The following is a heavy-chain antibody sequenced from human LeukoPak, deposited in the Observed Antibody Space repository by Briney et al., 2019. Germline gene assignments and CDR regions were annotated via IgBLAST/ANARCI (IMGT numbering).Heavy chain of an antibody. CDR2: MNPNSGNT. CDR3: ARGSYCSGGSCYYYYYMDV. V-gene: IGHV1-8*01. J-gene: IGHJ6*03. D-gene: IGHD2-15*01. CDR1: GYTFTSYD. Sequence: ASVKVSCKASGYTFTSYDINWVRQATGPGLEWMGWMNPNSGNTSYAQKFQGRVTMTRNTSISTAYMELSRLRSEDTAVYYCARGSYCSGGSCYYYYYMDVWGKGTTVTVSS.